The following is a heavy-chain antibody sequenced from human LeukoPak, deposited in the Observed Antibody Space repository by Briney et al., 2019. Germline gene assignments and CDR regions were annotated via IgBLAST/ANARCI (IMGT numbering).Heavy chain of an antibody. Sequence: PGRSLRLSCAASGFTFSNYAMHWVRQAPGKGLDWVAIISSDKNNKYYADSVKGRFTISRDNSKNTLYLQMNSLRAEDTAVYYCAKDLDTAMANWGQGILVTVSS. CDR2: ISSDKNNK. D-gene: IGHD5-18*01. V-gene: IGHV3-30-3*01. J-gene: IGHJ4*02. CDR3: AKDLDTAMAN. CDR1: GFTFSNYA.